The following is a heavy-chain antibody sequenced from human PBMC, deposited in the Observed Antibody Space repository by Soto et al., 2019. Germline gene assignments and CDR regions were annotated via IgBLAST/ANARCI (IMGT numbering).Heavy chain of an antibody. V-gene: IGHV6-1*01. CDR3: ARLIGNSWLDS. CDR1: GDSVSTNSAT. J-gene: IGHJ5*01. D-gene: IGHD2-8*01. Sequence: SQTLSLTCAVSGDSVSTNSATWVWIRQSPSRGLEWLGRTYYRSKWFNDYAVSVKGRISINPDTSNNQFSLQLNSVTPDDTAVYYCARLIGNSWLDSWGQGTLVTV. CDR2: TYYRSKWFN.